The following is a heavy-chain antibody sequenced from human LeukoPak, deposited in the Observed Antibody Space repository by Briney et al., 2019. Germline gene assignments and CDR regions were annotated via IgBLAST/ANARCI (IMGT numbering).Heavy chain of an antibody. V-gene: IGHV4-34*01. CDR2: INHSGST. CDR1: GGSFSGYY. CDR3: ASVVTDYYDSSGYYDH. J-gene: IGHJ4*02. D-gene: IGHD3-22*01. Sequence: KPSETLSLTCAVYGGSFSGYYWSWIRQPPGKGLEWIGEINHSGSTYYNPSLKSRVTISVDRSENQFSLKLSSVTAADTAVYYCASVVTDYYDSSGYYDHWGQGALVTVSS.